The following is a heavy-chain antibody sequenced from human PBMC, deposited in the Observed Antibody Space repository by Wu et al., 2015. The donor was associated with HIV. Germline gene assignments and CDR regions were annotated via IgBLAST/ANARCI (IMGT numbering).Heavy chain of an antibody. CDR3: ARDLLVKQQLVRPDYYYYMDV. D-gene: IGHD6-13*01. CDR1: GYTFTGYY. V-gene: IGHV1-2*02. CDR2: INPNSGGT. J-gene: IGHJ6*03. Sequence: QAQLVQSGAEVKKPGASVKVSCKASGYTFTGYYMHWVRQAPGQGLEWMGWINPNSGGTNYAQKFQGRVTMTRDTSISTAYMELSRLRSDDTAVYYCARDLLVKQQLVRPDYYYYMDVWGKGTTVTVSS.